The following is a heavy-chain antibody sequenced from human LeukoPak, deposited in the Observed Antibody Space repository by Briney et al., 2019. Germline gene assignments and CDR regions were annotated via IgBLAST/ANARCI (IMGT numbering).Heavy chain of an antibody. V-gene: IGHV3-74*01. CDR1: GFTFSGYW. J-gene: IGHJ4*02. CDR3: VRGGGYSYGPGDH. D-gene: IGHD5-18*01. Sequence: GGSLRLSCAASGFTFSGYWMHWVRQAPGKGLVWVSRINSDGSSTTYADSVKGRFTISRDNAKNTLYLQMNSLRAEDTAVYYCVRGGGYSYGPGDHWGQGTLVTVSS. CDR2: INSDGSST.